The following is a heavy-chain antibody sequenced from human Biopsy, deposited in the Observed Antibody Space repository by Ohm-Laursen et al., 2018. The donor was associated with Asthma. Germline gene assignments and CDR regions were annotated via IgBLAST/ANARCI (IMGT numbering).Heavy chain of an antibody. CDR3: ARVRKDYYDSSGLSGGWFDP. Sequence: ATVKISCNTSGYTFTNYAIHWVRQAPGQRPEWMGWINAGNGNTKYSQKFQGRVTITRDTSATTAYMELSSLRSEDTAVYYCARVRKDYYDSSGLSGGWFDPWGQGTLVTVSS. V-gene: IGHV1-3*01. CDR2: INAGNGNT. CDR1: GYTFTNYA. J-gene: IGHJ5*02. D-gene: IGHD3-22*01.